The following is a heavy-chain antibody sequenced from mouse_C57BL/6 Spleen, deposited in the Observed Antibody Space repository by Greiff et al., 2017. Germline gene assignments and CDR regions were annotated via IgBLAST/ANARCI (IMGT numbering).Heavy chain of an antibody. CDR3: ARATVVATPRYFDV. CDR2: ISSGSSTI. Sequence: EVQVVESGGGLVKPGGSLKLSCAASGFTFSDYGMHWVRQAPEKGLEWVAYISSGSSTIYYADTVKGRFTISRDNAKNTLFLQMTSLRSEDTAMYYCARATVVATPRYFDVWGTGTTVTVSS. J-gene: IGHJ1*03. V-gene: IGHV5-17*01. D-gene: IGHD1-1*01. CDR1: GFTFSDYG.